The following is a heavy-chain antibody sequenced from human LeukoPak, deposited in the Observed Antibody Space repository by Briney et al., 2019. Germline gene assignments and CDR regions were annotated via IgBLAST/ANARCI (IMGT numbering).Heavy chain of an antibody. D-gene: IGHD5-24*01. J-gene: IGHJ5*02. Sequence: GASVKVSCKAFGYTFTSNYMHWVRQAPGLGPEWMGVISPSGGSTTYAQKFQGRVTLTRDMSTSTDYLELSSLRSEDTAVYYCARDNSVRDEAWWFNPWGQGTLDTVSS. CDR1: GYTFTSNY. V-gene: IGHV1-46*01. CDR2: ISPSGGST. CDR3: ARDNSVRDEAWWFNP.